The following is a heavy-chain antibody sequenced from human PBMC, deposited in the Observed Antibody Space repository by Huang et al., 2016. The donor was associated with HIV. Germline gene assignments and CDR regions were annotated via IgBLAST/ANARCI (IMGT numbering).Heavy chain of an antibody. Sequence: QLQLQESGPGQVKPSETLSLTCTVSGDFISSTNYHWGWIRQSPGKGREWVGRVYQRGSPKHNPSLKSRVTLSGDTSRNQFSLRLNSVTAADTAVYYCASQHIGAAATWFWGRGTQVAVSS. CDR1: GDFISSTNYH. V-gene: IGHV4-39*01. J-gene: IGHJ4*02. D-gene: IGHD6-13*01. CDR2: VYQRGSP. CDR3: ASQHIGAAATWF.